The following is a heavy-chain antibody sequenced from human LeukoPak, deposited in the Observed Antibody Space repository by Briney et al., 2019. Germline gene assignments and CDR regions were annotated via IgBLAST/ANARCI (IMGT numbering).Heavy chain of an antibody. V-gene: IGHV4-59*08. CDR3: ASHGGPTRGGWFDP. Sequence: PSETLSLTCTVSGDSISAYYWSWIRQPPGKGLEWIGYLHYSGSTNCNPSLKSRVTISVDTSKNQFSLKLTSVTAADTAVYYCASHGGPTRGGWFDPWGQGTLVTVSS. CDR2: LHYSGST. J-gene: IGHJ5*02. CDR1: GDSISAYY. D-gene: IGHD3-10*01.